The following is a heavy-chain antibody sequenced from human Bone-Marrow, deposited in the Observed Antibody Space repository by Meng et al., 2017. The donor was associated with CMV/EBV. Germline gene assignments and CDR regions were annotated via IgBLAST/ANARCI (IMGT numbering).Heavy chain of an antibody. CDR3: AKDPVLWFGEWLGGMDV. CDR2: MTDSGDWA. V-gene: IGHV3-23*01. D-gene: IGHD3-10*01. CDR1: FTLSHYA. J-gene: IGHJ6*02. Sequence: FTLSHYAMVCVRQAPGKGLEWVSSMTDSGDWARHADSVKGRFTASRDNSKNTLYLQMNSLRAEDTAVYYCAKDPVLWFGEWLGGMDVWGQGTTVTVSS.